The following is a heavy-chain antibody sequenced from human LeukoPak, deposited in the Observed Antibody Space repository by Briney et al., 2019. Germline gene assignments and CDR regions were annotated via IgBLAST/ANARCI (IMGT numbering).Heavy chain of an antibody. CDR2: ISSSSSTI. CDR3: ARYCSSTSCSGDAFDI. D-gene: IGHD2-2*01. Sequence: GGSLRLSCAASGFTFSDYYMSWIRQAPGRGLEWVSYISSSSSTIYYADSVKGRFTISRDNAKNSLYLQMNSLRAEDTAVYYCARYCSSTSCSGDAFDIWGQGTMVTVSS. CDR1: GFTFSDYY. J-gene: IGHJ3*02. V-gene: IGHV3-11*04.